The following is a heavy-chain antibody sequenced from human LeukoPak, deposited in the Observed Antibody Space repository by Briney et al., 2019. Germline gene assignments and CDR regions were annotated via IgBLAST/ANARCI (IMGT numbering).Heavy chain of an antibody. V-gene: IGHV7-4-1*02. J-gene: IGHJ3*02. CDR3: ARDASYVDIVATIKDAFDI. Sequence: ASVKVSCKASGYTFNTYAMNWVRQAPGQGPEWMGWINTNTGNPTYAQGFTGRFVFSLDTSVSTAYLQISSLKAEDTAVYYCARDASYVDIVATIKDAFDIWGQGTMVTVSS. CDR1: GYTFNTYA. CDR2: INTNTGNP. D-gene: IGHD5-12*01.